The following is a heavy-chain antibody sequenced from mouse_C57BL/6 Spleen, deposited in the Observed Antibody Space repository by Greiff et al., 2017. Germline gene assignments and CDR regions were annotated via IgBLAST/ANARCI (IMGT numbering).Heavy chain of an antibody. CDR3: ARKGGYDPYYAMDY. Sequence: VQLQQPGAELVKPGASVKLSCKASGYTFTSYWMQWVKQRPGQGLEWIGEIDPSVSYTNYNQKFKGKATLTVDTSSSTAYMQLSSLTSEDSAVYYCARKGGYDPYYAMDYWGQGTSVTVSS. CDR2: IDPSVSYT. CDR1: GYTFTSYW. J-gene: IGHJ4*01. V-gene: IGHV1-50*01. D-gene: IGHD2-2*01.